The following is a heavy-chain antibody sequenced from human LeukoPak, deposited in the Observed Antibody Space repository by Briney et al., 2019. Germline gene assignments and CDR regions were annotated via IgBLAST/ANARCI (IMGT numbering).Heavy chain of an antibody. Sequence: GASVNVSCKASGYTFTSYGISWVRQAPGQGLEWMGWISAYNGNTNYAQKLQGRVTMTTDTSTSTAYMELRSLRSDDTAAYYCARINRGDPCFDYWGQGTLVTVSS. CDR2: ISAYNGNT. V-gene: IGHV1-18*01. CDR1: GYTFTSYG. J-gene: IGHJ4*02. CDR3: ARINRGDPCFDY. D-gene: IGHD3-16*01.